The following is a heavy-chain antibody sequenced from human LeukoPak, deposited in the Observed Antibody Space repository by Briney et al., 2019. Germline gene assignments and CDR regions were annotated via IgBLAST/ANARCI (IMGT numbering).Heavy chain of an antibody. CDR2: IYTRGST. V-gene: IGHV4-61*02. D-gene: IGHD2-15*01. CDR3: ARGVRGRGYCSGGSCNPGGIYYYYMDV. J-gene: IGHJ6*03. Sequence: SETLSLTCTVSGGSISSGSYYWSWIRQPAGKGLEWIGRIYTRGSTNYNPSLKSRVTISVDTSKNQFSLKLSSVTAADTAVYYCARGVRGRGYCSGGSCNPGGIYYYYMDVWGKGTTVTISS. CDR1: GGSISSGSYY.